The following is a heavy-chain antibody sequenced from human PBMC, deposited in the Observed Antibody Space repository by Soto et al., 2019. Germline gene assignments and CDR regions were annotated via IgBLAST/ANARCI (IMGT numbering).Heavy chain of an antibody. V-gene: IGHV1-69*13. D-gene: IGHD6-6*01. CDR3: ARGRHSSSYFQH. J-gene: IGHJ1*01. Sequence: ASVKVSCKASGGTFSSYAISWVRQAPGQGLEWMGGIIPIFGTANYAQKFQGRVTITADESTSTAYMELSSLRSEDTAVYYCARGRHSSSYFQHWGQGTLVTVSS. CDR2: IIPIFGTA. CDR1: GGTFSSYA.